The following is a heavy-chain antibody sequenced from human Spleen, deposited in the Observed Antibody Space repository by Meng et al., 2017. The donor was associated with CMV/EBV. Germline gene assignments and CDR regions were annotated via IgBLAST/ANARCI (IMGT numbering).Heavy chain of an antibody. Sequence: GGSLRLSCAASGFAFSKYAMHWVRQPPGKGLEWVAVIWYDGSNAYYADSVKGRFTISRDNSKNTLYLQVYSLRDEDTAVYYCARDHGLGSQNKIDYWGQGTLVTVSS. V-gene: IGHV3-30*04. CDR3: ARDHGLGSQNKIDY. CDR1: GFAFSKYA. CDR2: IWYDGSNA. J-gene: IGHJ4*02. D-gene: IGHD1/OR15-1a*01.